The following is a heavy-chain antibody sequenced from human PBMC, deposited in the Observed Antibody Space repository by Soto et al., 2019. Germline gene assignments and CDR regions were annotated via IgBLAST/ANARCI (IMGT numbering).Heavy chain of an antibody. Sequence: QVQLVQAGAEVKKPGASVKVSCKASGYTFTSYGISWVRQAPGQGLEWMGWISAYNGNTNYAQKLQGRVTMTTDTSTSTAYMELRSLRSEDTAVYYCSRDQFDSYGPKGGLDYWGQGTLVTVSS. J-gene: IGHJ4*02. CDR1: GYTFTSYG. V-gene: IGHV1-18*01. D-gene: IGHD5-18*01. CDR2: ISAYNGNT. CDR3: SRDQFDSYGPKGGLDY.